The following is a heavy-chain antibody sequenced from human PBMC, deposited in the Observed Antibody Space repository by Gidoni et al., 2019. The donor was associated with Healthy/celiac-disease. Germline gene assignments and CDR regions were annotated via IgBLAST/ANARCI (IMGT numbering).Heavy chain of an antibody. CDR1: GGSISSGDYY. J-gene: IGHJ4*02. V-gene: IGHV4-30-4*01. CDR3: ARVRGYSGYDCDY. CDR2: IYYSGST. D-gene: IGHD5-12*01. Sequence: QVQLQESGPGLVKPSQTLSLTCPVTGGSISSGDYYWSWIRQPPGKGLEWIGYIYYSGSTYYNPSLKSRVTISVDTSKNQFSLKLSSVTAADTAVYYCARVRGYSGYDCDYWGQGTLVTVSS.